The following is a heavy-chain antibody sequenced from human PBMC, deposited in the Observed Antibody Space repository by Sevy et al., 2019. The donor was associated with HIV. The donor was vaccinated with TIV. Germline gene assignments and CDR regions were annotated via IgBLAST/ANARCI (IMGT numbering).Heavy chain of an antibody. D-gene: IGHD3-3*01. V-gene: IGHV1-69*13. J-gene: IGHJ4*02. CDR3: ARSGVVINEYYFDY. CDR1: GGTFSSYA. Sequence: ASVKVSCKASGGTFSSYAISWVRRAPGQGLEWMGGIIPIFGTANYAQKFQGRVTITADESTSTAYMELSSLRSEDTAVYYCARSGVVINEYYFDYWGQGTLVTVSS. CDR2: IIPIFGTA.